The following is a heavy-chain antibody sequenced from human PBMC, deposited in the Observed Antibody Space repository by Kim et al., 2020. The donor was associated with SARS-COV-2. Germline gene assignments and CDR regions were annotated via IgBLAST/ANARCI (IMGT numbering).Heavy chain of an antibody. J-gene: IGHJ5*02. CDR2: ISGSGGRT. CDR3: AKAPPFGLFDP. CDR1: GFTFNDHA. Sequence: GGSLRLSCAESGFTFNDHAMNWVRQAPGKGLEWVAAISGSGGRTYYADSVKGRFTISRDNSKNTLYLQMNSLRAEDTAVYYCAKAPPFGLFDPCGQGTLVTVSS. D-gene: IGHD3-10*01. V-gene: IGHV3-23*01.